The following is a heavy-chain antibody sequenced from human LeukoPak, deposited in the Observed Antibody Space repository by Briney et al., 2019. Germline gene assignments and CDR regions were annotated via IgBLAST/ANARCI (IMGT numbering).Heavy chain of an antibody. D-gene: IGHD2-2*01. CDR3: ARDRRGTSCHDY. V-gene: IGHV3-21*01. CDR2: ISSSSSYI. CDR1: GFTFSSYC. J-gene: IGHJ4*02. Sequence: GGSLRLSCAASGFTFSSYCMNWVRQAPGKGLEWVSSISSSSSYIYYADSVKGRFTISRDNAKNSLYLQMNSLRAEDTAVYYCARDRRGTSCHDYWGQGTLVTVSS.